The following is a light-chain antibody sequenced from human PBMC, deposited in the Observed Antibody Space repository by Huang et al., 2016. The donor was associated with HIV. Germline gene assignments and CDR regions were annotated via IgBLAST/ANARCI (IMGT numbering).Light chain of an antibody. J-gene: IGKJ5*01. V-gene: IGKV1-39*01. Sequence: IQLTQSPTSLSASVGDRVTIACRASQAIGTYLNWFQQKPGRAPRLLISCVSSLHTGTPSRFSGSGSGTEFTLIIRGLQFDDFATYFCQQSYSALITFGQGTRLEIK. CDR3: QQSYSALIT. CDR1: QAIGTY. CDR2: CVS.